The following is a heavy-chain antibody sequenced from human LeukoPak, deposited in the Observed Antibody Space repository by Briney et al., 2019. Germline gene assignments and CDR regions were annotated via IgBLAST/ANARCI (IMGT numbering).Heavy chain of an antibody. CDR2: INPNSGGP. V-gene: IGHV1-2*06. CDR3: ARYRASRKDIVVVPAAIPPYGMDV. Sequence: ASVKVSCKASGYTFTGYYMHWVRQAPGQGLEWVGRINPNSGGPNYAQKFQGRVTMTRDTSISTAYMELSRLRSDDTAVYYCARYRASRKDIVVVPAAIPPYGMDVWGQVTTVTVSS. J-gene: IGHJ6*02. CDR1: GYTFTGYY. D-gene: IGHD2-2*02.